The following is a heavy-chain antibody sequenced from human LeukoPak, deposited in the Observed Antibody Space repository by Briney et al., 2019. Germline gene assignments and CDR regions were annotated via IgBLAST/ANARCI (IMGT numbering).Heavy chain of an antibody. V-gene: IGHV3-66*01. CDR3: AKDGWEYSYAGRIFDY. CDR1: GFTVSSNY. Sequence: GGSLRLSCAASGFTVSSNYMSWVRQAPGKGLEWVSVIYSGGSTYYADSVKGRFTISRDNSKNTLYLQMNSLRAEETAVYYCAKDGWEYSYAGRIFDYWGQETLFTVSS. J-gene: IGHJ4*02. CDR2: IYSGGST. D-gene: IGHD5-18*01.